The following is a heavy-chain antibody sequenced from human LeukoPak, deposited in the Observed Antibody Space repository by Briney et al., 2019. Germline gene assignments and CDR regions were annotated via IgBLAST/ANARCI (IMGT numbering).Heavy chain of an antibody. Sequence: GASVTVSCKASGYTFTSYGISWVRQAPGQGLEWMGWISAYNGNTNYAQKLQGRVTMTTDTSTSTAYMELRSLRSDDTAVYYCARDQTYYYDSSGYYRSYWYFDLWGRGTLVTVSS. CDR3: ARDQTYYYDSSGYYRSYWYFDL. CDR1: GYTFTSYG. V-gene: IGHV1-18*01. CDR2: ISAYNGNT. D-gene: IGHD3-22*01. J-gene: IGHJ2*01.